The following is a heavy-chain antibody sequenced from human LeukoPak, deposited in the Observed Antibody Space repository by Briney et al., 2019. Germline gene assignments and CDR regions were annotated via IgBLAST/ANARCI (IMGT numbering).Heavy chain of an antibody. CDR3: ARDPSSVTLYFFDY. Sequence: ASVKISCKASGYTFRGNYIHWLRQAPGQGLEWMGWIDANNGDTKSAQKFQGRVTMSRDTSISTAYMDLSSLSPDDAAVYYCARDPSSVTLYFFDYWGQGTLVTASS. V-gene: IGHV1-2*02. CDR1: GYTFRGNY. D-gene: IGHD4-11*01. J-gene: IGHJ4*02. CDR2: IDANNGDT.